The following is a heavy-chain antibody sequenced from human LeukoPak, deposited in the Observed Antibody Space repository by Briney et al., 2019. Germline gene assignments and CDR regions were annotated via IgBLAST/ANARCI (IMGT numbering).Heavy chain of an antibody. V-gene: IGHV3-33*01. CDR1: GFTFGGYG. Sequence: GGYLRLSCAGSGFTFGGYGMHWFRQTPGKGLEWVAVIAYDGSRAFYADSVKGRFTISRDNSKNTMSVQMDDLRAEDTAVYYCTRYNNDHFDYWGQGTLVTVSS. CDR3: TRYNNDHFDY. J-gene: IGHJ4*02. CDR2: IAYDGSRA. D-gene: IGHD1-14*01.